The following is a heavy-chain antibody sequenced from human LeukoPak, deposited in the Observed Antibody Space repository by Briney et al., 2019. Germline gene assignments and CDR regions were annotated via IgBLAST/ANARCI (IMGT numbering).Heavy chain of an antibody. CDR2: ISGGADST. CDR3: AKDVMVRGVSPFYFDY. CDR1: EFTFTFFA. D-gene: IGHD3-10*01. Sequence: PGGSLRLSCAASEFTFTFFAMSWVRQAPGKGLERVSTISGGADSTYYADSVKGRFTISRDNSKNTLFLQMNSLRAEDTAIYYCAKDVMVRGVSPFYFDYWGQGTLVIVSS. J-gene: IGHJ4*02. V-gene: IGHV3-23*01.